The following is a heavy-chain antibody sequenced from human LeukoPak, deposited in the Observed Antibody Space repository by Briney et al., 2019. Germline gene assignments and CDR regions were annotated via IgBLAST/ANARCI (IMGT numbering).Heavy chain of an antibody. CDR2: IYYSGST. D-gene: IGHD1-26*01. CDR1: GGPISSGGYY. J-gene: IGHJ6*02. CDR3: ARVGGSYYVAPDYYYDMDV. Sequence: SQTLSLTCTVSGGPISSGGYYWSWIRQHPGKGLEWIGYIYYSGSTYYNPSLKSRVTISVDTSKNQFSLKLSSVTAADTAVYYCARVGGSYYVAPDYYYDMDVWGQGTTVTVSS. V-gene: IGHV4-31*03.